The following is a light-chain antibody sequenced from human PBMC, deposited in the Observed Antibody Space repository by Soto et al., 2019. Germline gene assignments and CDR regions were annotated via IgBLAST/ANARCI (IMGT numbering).Light chain of an antibody. CDR1: QTISSW. J-gene: IGKJ3*01. CDR2: KAS. Sequence: DIQMTQSPSTLSGSVGDRVTITCRASQTISSWLAWYQQKPGKAPKLLIYKASTLESGVPSRFSGSRSGTDFTLTVSSLQPEDFATYYCQQFDDHPFTFGPGTKVDF. CDR3: QQFDDHPFT. V-gene: IGKV1-5*03.